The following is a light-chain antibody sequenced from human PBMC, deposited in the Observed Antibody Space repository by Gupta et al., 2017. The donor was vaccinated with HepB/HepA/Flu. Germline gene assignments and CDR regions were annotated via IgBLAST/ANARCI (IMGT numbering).Light chain of an antibody. CDR1: QSVSSN. V-gene: IGKV3-15*01. CDR3: QQYNNWPPGT. Sequence: ELVMTQSPATLSVSPGERATLSCRASQSVSSNLAWYQQKPGQAPRLLIYGASTRATGIPARFSGSGSGTEFTLTISSLQSEDFAVYYCQQYNNWPPGTFGGGTKVEIK. CDR2: GAS. J-gene: IGKJ4*01.